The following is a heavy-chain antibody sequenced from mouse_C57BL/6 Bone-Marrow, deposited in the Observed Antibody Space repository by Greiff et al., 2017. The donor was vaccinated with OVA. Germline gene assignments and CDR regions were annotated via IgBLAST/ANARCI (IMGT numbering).Heavy chain of an antibody. V-gene: IGHV1-81*01. CDR1: GYTFTSYG. D-gene: IGHD1-1*01. CDR2: IYPRSGNT. J-gene: IGHJ4*01. CDR3: AIITTVVAPYYYAMDY. Sequence: QVHVKQSGAELARPGASVKLSCKASGYTFTSYGISWVKQRTGQGLEWIGEIYPRSGNTYYNEKFKGKATLTADKSSSTAYMELRSLTSEDSAVYFCAIITTVVAPYYYAMDYWGQGTSVTVSS.